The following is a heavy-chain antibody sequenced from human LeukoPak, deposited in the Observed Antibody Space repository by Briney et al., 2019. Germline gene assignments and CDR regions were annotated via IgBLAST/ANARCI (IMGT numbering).Heavy chain of an antibody. D-gene: IGHD4-23*01. V-gene: IGHV4-30-2*01. Sequence: SETLSLTCAVSGGSISSGGYSWSWIRQPPGKGLEWIGYIYHSGSTYYNPSLKSRVTISVDRSKNQFSLKLSSVTAADTAVYYCARGEAVTPTSWGQGTLVTVSS. CDR1: GGSISSGGYS. J-gene: IGHJ4*02. CDR2: IYHSGST. CDR3: ARGEAVTPTS.